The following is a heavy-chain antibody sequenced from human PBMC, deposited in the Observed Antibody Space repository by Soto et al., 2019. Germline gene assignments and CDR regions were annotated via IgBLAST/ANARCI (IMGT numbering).Heavy chain of an antibody. D-gene: IGHD2-15*01. CDR1: GLSVTSNY. CDR2: IYSGSTT. J-gene: IGHJ4*02. Sequence: EVLLVQSGGGLVQPGGSLRLSCAPSGLSVTSNYMAWVRQAPGKGLEWVSVIYSGSTTHHADSVKGRFTISRDSSSNTLYLQMSSLRVEDTALYYFARGYWVEGYGAGTYFDYWGQGTLVTVSS. CDR3: ARGYWVEGYGAGTYFDY. V-gene: IGHV3-66*01.